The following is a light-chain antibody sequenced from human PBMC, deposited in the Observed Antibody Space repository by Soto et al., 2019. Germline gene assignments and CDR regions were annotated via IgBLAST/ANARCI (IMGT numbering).Light chain of an antibody. Sequence: QSALTQPASVSGSPGQSVTISCTGTSSDVGGYDYVSWYQQHPGTAPKLMLYEVNNRPSGVPNRFSGSKSGNTASLIISGLQTEDEADYYCSAYTTTSTLIFGTGTKVTVL. CDR2: EVN. CDR1: SSDVGGYDY. V-gene: IGLV2-14*01. J-gene: IGLJ1*01. CDR3: SAYTTTSTLI.